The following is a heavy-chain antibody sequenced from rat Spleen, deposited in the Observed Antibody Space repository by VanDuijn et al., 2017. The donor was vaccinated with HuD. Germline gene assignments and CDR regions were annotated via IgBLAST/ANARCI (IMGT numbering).Heavy chain of an antibody. J-gene: IGHJ3*01. CDR2: INSAGST. CDR1: GYSITSSLR. CDR3: ATSEGVHYYLPFAY. V-gene: IGHV3-3*01. D-gene: IGHD1-1*01. Sequence: EVQLQESGPGLVKPSQSLSLTCSVIGYSITSSLRWNWIRKLPGDKLEWMGYINSAGSTVYNPSLNSRISITRDTSKNQFFLQVNSVSTEDTATYYCATSEGVHYYLPFAYWGQGTLVTVS.